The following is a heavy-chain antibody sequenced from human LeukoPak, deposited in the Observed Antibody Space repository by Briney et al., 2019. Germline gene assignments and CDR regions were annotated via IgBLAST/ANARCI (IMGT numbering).Heavy chain of an antibody. V-gene: IGHV4-59*12. Sequence: SETLSLTCTVSGGSISSYYWSWIRQPPGKGLEWIGYIYYSGSTNYNPSLKSRVTISVDTSKNQFSLKLSSVTAADTAVYYCARTRLGELSLWDRGSGGYYFDYWGQGTLVTVSS. CDR3: ARTRLGELSLWDRGSGGYYFDY. D-gene: IGHD3-16*02. J-gene: IGHJ4*02. CDR1: GGSISSYY. CDR2: IYYSGST.